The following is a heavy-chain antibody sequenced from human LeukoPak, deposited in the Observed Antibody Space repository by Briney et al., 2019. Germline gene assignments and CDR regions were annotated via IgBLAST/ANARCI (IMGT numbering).Heavy chain of an antibody. J-gene: IGHJ3*02. D-gene: IGHD3-3*01. V-gene: IGHV1-2*02. CDR1: GYTFTGYY. CDR2: INPNSGGT. Sequence: ASVKVSCKASGYTFTGYYMHWVRQAPGQGLEWMGWINPNSGGTNYAQKFQGRVTMTRDTSISTAYMELSRLRSDDTAVYYCATPEPTRTYYDFWSGYEYDAFDIWGQGTMVTVSS. CDR3: ATPEPTRTYYDFWSGYEYDAFDI.